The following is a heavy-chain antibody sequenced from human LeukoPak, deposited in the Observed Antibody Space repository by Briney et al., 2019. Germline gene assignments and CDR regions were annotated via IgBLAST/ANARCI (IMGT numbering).Heavy chain of an antibody. CDR2: IKIKSDGGTA. CDR1: GFTFSNAW. D-gene: IGHD5-24*01. Sequence: GGSLRLSCAASGFTFSNAWMSWVRQAPGKGLEWVGRIKIKSDGGTADHVAPVKGRFTISRDDSKNTLYLQMSSLKTEDTAVYYCTRERWLQIGWGMDVWGRGTTVTVSS. CDR3: TRERWLQIGWGMDV. V-gene: IGHV3-15*01. J-gene: IGHJ6*02.